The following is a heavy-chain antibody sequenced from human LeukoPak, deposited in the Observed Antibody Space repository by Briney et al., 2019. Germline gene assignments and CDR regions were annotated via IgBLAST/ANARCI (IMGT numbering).Heavy chain of an antibody. V-gene: IGHV1-8*01. CDR1: GYTFTSYD. CDR2: MNPNSGNT. J-gene: IGHJ4*02. D-gene: IGHD6-13*01. CDR3: ARAYAIEYSSSLFDY. Sequence: ASVKVSCKASGYTFTSYDINWVRQATGQGLGWMGWMNPNSGNTGYAQKFQGRVTMTRNTSISTAYMELSSLRSEDTAVYYCARAYAIEYSSSLFDYRGQGTLVTVSS.